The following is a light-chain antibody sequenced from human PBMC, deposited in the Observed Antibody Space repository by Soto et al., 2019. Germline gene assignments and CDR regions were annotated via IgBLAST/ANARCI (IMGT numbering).Light chain of an antibody. CDR3: QKYNSAPPT. V-gene: IGKV1-27*01. J-gene: IGKJ1*01. CDR1: QGISNY. Sequence: DIQMTQSPSSLSASVGDRVTITCRARQGISNYVAWYQQKPGKVPKLLIYAASTLQSGVPSRLSGSGSGTDFTLTISSLQPEDVATYYCQKYNSAPPTFGQGTKVEIK. CDR2: AAS.